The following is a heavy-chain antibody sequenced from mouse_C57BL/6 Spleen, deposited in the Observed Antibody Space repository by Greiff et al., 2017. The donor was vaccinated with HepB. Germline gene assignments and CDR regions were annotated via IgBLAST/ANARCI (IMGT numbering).Heavy chain of an antibody. D-gene: IGHD1-1*01. CDR3: AREGGYGSSLGYFDV. J-gene: IGHJ1*03. Sequence: EVKLMESEGGLVQPGRSMKLSCTASGFTFSDYYMAWVRQVPEKGLEWVANINYDGSSTYYLDSLKSRFIISRDNAKNILYLQMSSLKSEDTATYYCAREGGYGSSLGYFDVWGTGTTVTVSS. CDR1: GFTFSDYY. CDR2: INYDGSST. V-gene: IGHV5-16*01.